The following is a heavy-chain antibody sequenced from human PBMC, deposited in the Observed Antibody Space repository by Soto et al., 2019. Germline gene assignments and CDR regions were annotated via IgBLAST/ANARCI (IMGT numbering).Heavy chain of an antibody. V-gene: IGHV4-31*03. CDR1: GASMTSGSYY. J-gene: IGHJ4*02. CDR2: TYFTGLS. D-gene: IGHD2-21*01. CDR3: SAQRIAQGQYEDY. Sequence: QVQLRESGPGLVKPSQTLSLICTVSGASMTSGSYYWTWIRQHPVRGLEWIGYTYFTGLSYVNPSLQSRVSISTDTSKNLFSLKLTSVTSADAAMYYCSAQRIAQGQYEDYWGQGTLVTVSS.